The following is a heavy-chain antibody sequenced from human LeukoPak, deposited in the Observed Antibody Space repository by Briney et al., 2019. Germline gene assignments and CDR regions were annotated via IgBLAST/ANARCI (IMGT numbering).Heavy chain of an antibody. CDR3: ARDRGYYLNWFDP. Sequence: GALRLSCAASGFPFSSYEMNWVRQAPGKGLEWVSYISSSGSTIYYADSVKGRFTISRDNAKNTLYLQMNSLRAEDTAVYYCARDRGYYLNWFDPWGQGTLVTVSS. D-gene: IGHD3-3*01. V-gene: IGHV3-48*03. J-gene: IGHJ5*02. CDR1: GFPFSSYE. CDR2: ISSSGSTI.